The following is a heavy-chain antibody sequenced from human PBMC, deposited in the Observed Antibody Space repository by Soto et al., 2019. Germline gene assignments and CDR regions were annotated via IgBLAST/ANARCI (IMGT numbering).Heavy chain of an antibody. V-gene: IGHV3-11*01. CDR1: GFTFSDYY. CDR3: ARGLGGVLNTWFDP. Sequence: GGSLRLSCAASGFTFSDYYMNWIRQAPGKGLEWISYISSSANTIYYADSVKGRFTISRDNAKNSLYLQMNSLRAEDTAVYYCARGLGGVLNTWFDPWGQGALVTAPQ. CDR2: ISSSANTI. D-gene: IGHD3-16*01. J-gene: IGHJ5*02.